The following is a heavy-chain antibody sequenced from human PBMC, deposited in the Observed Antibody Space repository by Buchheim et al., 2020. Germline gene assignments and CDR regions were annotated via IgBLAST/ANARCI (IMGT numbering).Heavy chain of an antibody. CDR2: VNIDGSNA. J-gene: IGHJ4*02. V-gene: IGHV3-74*01. CDR1: GFTFSNYW. CDR3: TRGTPNYSAYDY. Sequence: EVQLVESGGGLLQPGGSLRLSCAASGFTFSNYWMHWVRQAPGKGLAWVSRVNIDGSNAVYTDSVKGRFTISRDNARNTLYLQMTGLRDDDSAVYYCTRGTPNYSAYDYWGQGT. D-gene: IGHD5-12*01.